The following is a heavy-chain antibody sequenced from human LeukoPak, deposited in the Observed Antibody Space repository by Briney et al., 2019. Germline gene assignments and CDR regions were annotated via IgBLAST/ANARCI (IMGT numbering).Heavy chain of an antibody. V-gene: IGHV3-7*03. CDR1: GFAFSGYW. Sequence: GGSLRLSCAASGFAFSGYWMNWVRQAPGKGLEWVANIKKEGSEKYYVDSVKGRFTISRDNAKNSLYLQMNSLRADDTAVYYCATDYYDSSGYYTGTYWGQGTLVTVSS. J-gene: IGHJ4*02. CDR3: ATDYYDSSGYYTGTY. D-gene: IGHD3-22*01. CDR2: IKKEGSEK.